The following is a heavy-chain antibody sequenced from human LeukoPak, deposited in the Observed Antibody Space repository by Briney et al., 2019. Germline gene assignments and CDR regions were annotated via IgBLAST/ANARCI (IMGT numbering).Heavy chain of an antibody. Sequence: GGSLRLSCAASGFVFEDYGMHWVRQAPGKGLEWVAFIRYDGSNKFYPDSVKGRFTISRDNSKNTLYLQMNSLRVEDTAVYYCAKGSRGSCRGAYCYSFDNWGQGAVVTVSS. CDR2: IRYDGSNK. CDR1: GFVFEDYG. CDR3: AKGSRGSCRGAYCYSFDN. J-gene: IGHJ4*02. V-gene: IGHV3-30*02. D-gene: IGHD2-21*02.